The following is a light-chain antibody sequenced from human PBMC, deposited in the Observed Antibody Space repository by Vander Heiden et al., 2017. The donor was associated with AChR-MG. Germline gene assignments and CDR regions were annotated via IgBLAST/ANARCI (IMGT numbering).Light chain of an antibody. V-gene: IGLV2-23*02. Sequence: QSALTQPASVSGSPGQSITISCTGTTSDIGGYDLVSWYQQHPGKAPKLLIYEVTRRPSGVSFRFSGSKSGNTASLTVSGLHSDDEADYYCCSYAGTWSLVFGGGTRLTVL. CDR1: TSDIGGYDL. CDR2: EVT. CDR3: CSYAGTWSLV. J-gene: IGLJ3*02.